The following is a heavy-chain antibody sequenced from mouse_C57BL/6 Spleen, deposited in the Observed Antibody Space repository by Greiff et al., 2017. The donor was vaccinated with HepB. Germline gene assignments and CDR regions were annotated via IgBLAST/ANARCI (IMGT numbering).Heavy chain of an antibody. CDR2: IDPSDSYT. CDR1: GYTFTSYW. D-gene: IGHD1-1*01. J-gene: IGHJ3*01. CDR3: ARQYYGSSPWFAY. Sequence: VQLQQSGAELVRPGTSVKLSCKASGYTFTSYWMHWVKQRPGQGLEWIGVIDPSDSYTNYNQKFKGKATLTVDTSSSTAYMQLSSLTSEDSAVYYCARQYYGSSPWFAYWGQGTLVTVSA. V-gene: IGHV1-59*01.